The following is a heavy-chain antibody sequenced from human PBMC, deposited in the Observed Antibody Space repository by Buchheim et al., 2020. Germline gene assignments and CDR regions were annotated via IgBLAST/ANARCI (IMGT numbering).Heavy chain of an antibody. CDR2: IDSLSSYI. CDR3: VGEMTAITQKF. V-gene: IGHV3-21*02. Sequence: EVQLVESGGGLVKPGGSLRLACAVSGFTFSSYSMNWVRQAPGKGLEWVSSIDSLSSYIYYADSVKGRFTVSRDNAKNSLYLQMNSLRVEDTAVYYCVGEMTAITQKFWGQGTL. J-gene: IGHJ4*02. CDR1: GFTFSSYS. D-gene: IGHD5-24*01.